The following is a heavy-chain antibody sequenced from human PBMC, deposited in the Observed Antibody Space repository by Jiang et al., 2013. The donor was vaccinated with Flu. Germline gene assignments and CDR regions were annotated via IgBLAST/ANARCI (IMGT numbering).Heavy chain of an antibody. CDR3: ARGGGIALDY. J-gene: IGHJ4*02. D-gene: IGHD2-15*01. V-gene: IGHV1-3*01. Sequence: SGAEVKKPGASVKVSCEASGFTFTKYDIFWVRQAPGQRLEWMGWISAGSGGTTYSQKFQGRVTITRDTSATTAYMEVYSLRSEDTAVYYCARGGGIALDYWGQGTLVTVSS. CDR2: ISAGSGGT. CDR1: GFTFTKYD.